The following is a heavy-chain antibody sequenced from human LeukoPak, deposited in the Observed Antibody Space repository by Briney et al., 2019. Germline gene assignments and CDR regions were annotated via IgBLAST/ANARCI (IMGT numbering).Heavy chain of an antibody. Sequence: GESLKISWKGSGYSFTSYCFGLVRQMPGTGLGGMGIIYPGDSDTRYSPSFQGQVTISADKSISTAYLQWSSLKASDTAMYYCARHFHSSSWDYWGEGTLVTVSS. D-gene: IGHD6-6*01. CDR2: IYPGDSDT. J-gene: IGHJ4*02. CDR3: ARHFHSSSWDY. CDR1: GYSFTSYC. V-gene: IGHV5-51*01.